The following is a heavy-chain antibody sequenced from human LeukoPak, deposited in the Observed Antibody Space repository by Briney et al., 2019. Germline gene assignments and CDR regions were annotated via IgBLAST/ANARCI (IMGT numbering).Heavy chain of an antibody. CDR1: GYSISSTYY. Sequence: SETLSLTCTVSGYSISSTYYGGWIRQPPGKGLEWIASISHSGSTYHNPSLKSRVTISVDTSKNQFSLKLSSVTAADTAVYYCARVNTPVATFDYWGQGTLVTVSS. V-gene: IGHV4-38-2*02. CDR3: ARVNTPVATFDY. D-gene: IGHD5-18*01. CDR2: ISHSGST. J-gene: IGHJ4*02.